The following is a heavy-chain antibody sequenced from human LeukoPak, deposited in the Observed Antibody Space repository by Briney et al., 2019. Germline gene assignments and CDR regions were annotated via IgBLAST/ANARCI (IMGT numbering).Heavy chain of an antibody. D-gene: IGHD6-13*01. CDR2: INHSGST. CDR3: ARRRVRQQLSTNWFDP. Sequence: SETLSLTCAVYGGSFSGSYWSWIRQPQGKGLEWIGEINHSGSTNYNPSLKSRVTISVDTSKNQFSLKLSSVTAADTAVYYCARRRVRQQLSTNWFDPWGQGTLVTVSS. J-gene: IGHJ5*02. V-gene: IGHV4-34*01. CDR1: GGSFSGSY.